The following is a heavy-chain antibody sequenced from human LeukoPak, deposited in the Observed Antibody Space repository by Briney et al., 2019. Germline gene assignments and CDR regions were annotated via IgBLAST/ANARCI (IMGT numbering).Heavy chain of an antibody. V-gene: IGHV1-2*02. CDR3: ARNKGGTCFDP. Sequence: ASVKVSCKASGYTFIAYYIHWVRQAPGQGLEWMGWIRPNSGGTNFAQKFQGRVTMTRDTSISTAYMELSRLRSDDTAVYYCARNKGGTCFDPWGQGTLVTVSS. J-gene: IGHJ5*02. D-gene: IGHD1-1*01. CDR1: GYTFIAYY. CDR2: IRPNSGGT.